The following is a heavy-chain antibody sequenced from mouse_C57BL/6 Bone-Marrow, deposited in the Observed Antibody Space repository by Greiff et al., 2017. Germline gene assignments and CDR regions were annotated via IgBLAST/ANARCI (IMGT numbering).Heavy chain of an antibody. J-gene: IGHJ2*01. D-gene: IGHD2-3*01. CDR1: GYTFTSYW. CDR3: ARLDGYYVDY. CDR2: IDPSDSYT. Sequence: VQLQQPGAELVKPGASVKLSCKASGYTFTSYWMQWVKQRPGQGLEWIGEIDPSDSYTNYNQKFKGKATLTVDTSSSTAYMQLSSLTSEDSAVYYCARLDGYYVDYWGQGTTLTVSS. V-gene: IGHV1-50*01.